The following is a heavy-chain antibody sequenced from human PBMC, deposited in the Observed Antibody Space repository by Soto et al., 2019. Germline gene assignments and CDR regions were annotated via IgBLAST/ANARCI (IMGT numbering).Heavy chain of an antibody. D-gene: IGHD3-10*01. Sequence: QVQLVQSGAEVKKPGASVKVSCKASGYTFTSQYMHWVRQAPGQGLEWMGTINPSGGSTSYAQKFQGRVSMTRDTSTSTVYMELTSLRSEDTAVYFCARGGSGSWEFDYWGQGTLVTVSS. CDR2: INPSGGST. CDR3: ARGGSGSWEFDY. CDR1: GYTFTSQY. J-gene: IGHJ4*02. V-gene: IGHV1-46*03.